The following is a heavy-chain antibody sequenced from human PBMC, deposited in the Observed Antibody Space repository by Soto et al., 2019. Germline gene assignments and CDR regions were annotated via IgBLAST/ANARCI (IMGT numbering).Heavy chain of an antibody. D-gene: IGHD4-17*01. CDR1: GGSISSGGYY. Sequence: QVQLQESGPGLVKPSQTLSLTCTVSGGSISSGGYYWSWIRQHPGKGLEWIGYIYYSGSTYYNPSLKSRVTISVVTSKNLFSLKLSSVTAADTAVYYCARGTIDDYGDYGGPLDYWGQGTLVTVSS. CDR3: ARGTIDDYGDYGGPLDY. CDR2: IYYSGST. V-gene: IGHV4-31*03. J-gene: IGHJ4*02.